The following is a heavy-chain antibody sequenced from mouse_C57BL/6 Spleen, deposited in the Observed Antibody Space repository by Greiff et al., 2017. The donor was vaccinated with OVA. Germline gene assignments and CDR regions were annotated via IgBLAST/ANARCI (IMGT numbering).Heavy chain of an antibody. CDR2: IYPGDGDT. V-gene: IGHV1-82*01. CDR1: GYAFSSSW. D-gene: IGHD2-1*01. CDR3: AREGNQGY. J-gene: IGHJ2*01. Sequence: VKLQESGPELVKPGASVKISCKASGYAFSSSWMNWVKQRPGKGLEWIGRIYPGDGDTNYNGKFKGKATLTADKSSSTAYMQLSSLTSEDSAVYFCAREGNQGYWGQGTTLTVSS.